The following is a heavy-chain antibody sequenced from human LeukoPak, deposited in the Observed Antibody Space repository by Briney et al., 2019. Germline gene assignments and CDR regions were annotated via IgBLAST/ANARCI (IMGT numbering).Heavy chain of an antibody. CDR1: GFTFSSYS. V-gene: IGHV3-66*01. CDR3: ARDHTLVGATDY. D-gene: IGHD1-26*01. Sequence: GGSLRLSCAASGFTFSSYSMNWVRQAPGKGLEWVSVIYSGGSTYYADSVKGRFTISRDNSKNTLYLQMNSLRAEDTAVYYCARDHTLVGATDYWGQGTLVTVSS. J-gene: IGHJ4*02. CDR2: IYSGGST.